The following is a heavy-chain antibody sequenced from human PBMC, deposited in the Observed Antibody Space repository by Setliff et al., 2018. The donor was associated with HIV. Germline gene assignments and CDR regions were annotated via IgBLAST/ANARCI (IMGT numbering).Heavy chain of an antibody. CDR3: ATGGYYYYDKSDYYYHIDV. D-gene: IGHD3-22*01. J-gene: IGHJ6*03. V-gene: IGHV1-8*02. Sequence: ASVKVSCKASGYTFTSYDINWVRQATGQGLEWMGWINPNSGKTGYGQKFQGRVTMTRNTSISTAYMELSSLTSEDTAVYYCATGGYYYYDKSDYYYHIDVWGKGTTVTVSS. CDR1: GYTFTSYD. CDR2: INPNSGKT.